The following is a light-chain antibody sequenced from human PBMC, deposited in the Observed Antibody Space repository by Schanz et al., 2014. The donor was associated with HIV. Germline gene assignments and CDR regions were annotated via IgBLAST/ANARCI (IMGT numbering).Light chain of an antibody. CDR1: SSDIGGYNS. V-gene: IGLV2-14*03. CDR3: GSYKSASFPWV. Sequence: HSALTQPASVSGSPGQSITISCTGTSSDIGGYNSVPWYQQHPGKAPKLTLYDVDNRPAGVSNRFSGSKSGNTASLTISGLRAEDEASYYCGSYKSASFPWVFGGGTKLTVL. CDR2: DVD. J-gene: IGLJ3*02.